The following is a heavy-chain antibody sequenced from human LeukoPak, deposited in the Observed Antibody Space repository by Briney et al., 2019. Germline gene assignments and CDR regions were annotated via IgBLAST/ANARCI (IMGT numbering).Heavy chain of an antibody. D-gene: IGHD2-2*01. CDR3: AKVMGYCSSTSCYARAVADAFDI. CDR2: ISGSGGST. Sequence: GGSLSLSCAASGFTFSSYGMSWVRQAPGKGLEWVSAISGSGGSTYYADSVKGRFTISRDNSKNTLYLQMNSLRAEDTAVYYCAKVMGYCSSTSCYARAVADAFDIWGQGTMVTVSS. V-gene: IGHV3-23*01. CDR1: GFTFSSYG. J-gene: IGHJ3*02.